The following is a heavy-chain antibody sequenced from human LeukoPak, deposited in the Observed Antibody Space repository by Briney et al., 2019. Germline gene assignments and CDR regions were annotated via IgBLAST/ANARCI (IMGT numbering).Heavy chain of an antibody. CDR1: GFTSSSYW. Sequence: GGSLRLSCAASGFTSSSYWMHWVRQAPGKGLVWVSRINSDGSSTSYADSVKGRFTISRDNAKNTLYLQMNSLRAEDTAVYYCARGRDYYGSGDNWFDPWGQGTLVTVSS. CDR2: INSDGSST. V-gene: IGHV3-74*01. J-gene: IGHJ5*02. D-gene: IGHD3-10*01. CDR3: ARGRDYYGSGDNWFDP.